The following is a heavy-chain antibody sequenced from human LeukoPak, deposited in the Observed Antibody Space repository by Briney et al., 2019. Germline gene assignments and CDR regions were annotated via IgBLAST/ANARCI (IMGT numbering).Heavy chain of an antibody. CDR3: ARGPHSSGWYHADV. Sequence: GASVKVSCKASGYTFPSYFMHWVRQAPGQRLEWMGWINAGNGNTKYSQKFRGRVTSTRDTSASTAYMELSSLRSEDTAVYYCARGPHSSGWYHADVWGQGTTVTVSS. V-gene: IGHV1-3*01. D-gene: IGHD6-19*01. J-gene: IGHJ6*02. CDR2: INAGNGNT. CDR1: GYTFPSYF.